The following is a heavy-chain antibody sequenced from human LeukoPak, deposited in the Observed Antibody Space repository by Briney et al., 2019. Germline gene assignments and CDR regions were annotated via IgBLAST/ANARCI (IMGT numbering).Heavy chain of an antibody. D-gene: IGHD6-13*01. CDR2: ISSSSSYI. Sequence: GGSLRLSCAASGFTFSSYSMNWVRQAPGKGLEWVSSISSSSSYIYYADSVKGRFTISRDNAKNSPYLQMNSLRAEDTAVYYCARDGHMGSSWYAFDYWGQGTLVTVSS. J-gene: IGHJ4*02. V-gene: IGHV3-21*01. CDR3: ARDGHMGSSWYAFDY. CDR1: GFTFSSYS.